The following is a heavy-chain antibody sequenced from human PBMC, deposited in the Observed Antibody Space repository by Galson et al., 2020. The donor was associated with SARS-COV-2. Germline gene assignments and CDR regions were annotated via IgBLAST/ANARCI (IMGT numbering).Heavy chain of an antibody. CDR3: ARGTSSTSWGGWFDP. V-gene: IGHV4-34*01. Sequence: SETLSLTCAVYGGSFSGYYWSWIRQPPGKGLEWIGEINHRGSTNYNPSLKSRVTISVDTSKNQFSLKLSSVTAADTAVYYCARGTSSTSWGGWFDPWGQGTLVTVSS. CDR1: GGSFSGYY. D-gene: IGHD2-2*01. J-gene: IGHJ5*02. CDR2: INHRGST.